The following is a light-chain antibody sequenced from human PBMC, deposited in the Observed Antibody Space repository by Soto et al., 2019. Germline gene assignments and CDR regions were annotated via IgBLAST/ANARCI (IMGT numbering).Light chain of an antibody. J-gene: IGLJ2*01. CDR1: SSNIGAAYD. CDR2: GNN. CDR3: QSYDSSLSGSDVV. V-gene: IGLV1-40*01. Sequence: QAVVTQPPSVSGAPGQRVTISCTGSSSNIGAAYDVHWYQHLPGTAPKLLIYGNNNRPSGVPDRFSGSKSGTSASLAITGLQAEDEADYYCQSYDSSLSGSDVVFGGGTKLTVL.